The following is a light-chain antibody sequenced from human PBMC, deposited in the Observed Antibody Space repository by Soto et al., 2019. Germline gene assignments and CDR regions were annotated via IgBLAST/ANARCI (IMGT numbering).Light chain of an antibody. CDR3: QQYFTSPWT. J-gene: IGKJ1*01. CDR2: WAS. CDR1: QSILDRSKNKYY. Sequence: DIVMTQSPDSLAVSLGERATFNCKSSQSILDRSKNKYYLAWYQQKSGQPPKLLIYWASLRESGVPDRFTDSGSGTDFTLTISSLQAEDVAVYYCQQYFTSPWTFGQGTKVDIK. V-gene: IGKV4-1*01.